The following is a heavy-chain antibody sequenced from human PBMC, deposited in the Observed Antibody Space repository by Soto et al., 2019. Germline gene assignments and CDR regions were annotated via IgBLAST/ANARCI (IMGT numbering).Heavy chain of an antibody. CDR3: ARDLAPIMITFGGVIAITAFDI. V-gene: IGHV1-3*01. J-gene: IGHJ3*02. D-gene: IGHD3-16*02. CDR2: INAGNGNT. Sequence: ASVKVSCKASGYTFTSYAMHWVRQAPGQRLEWMGWINAGNGNTKYSQKFQGRVTITRDTSASTAYMELSSLRSEDTAVYYCARDLAPIMITFGGVIAITAFDIWGQGTMVTVSS. CDR1: GYTFTSYA.